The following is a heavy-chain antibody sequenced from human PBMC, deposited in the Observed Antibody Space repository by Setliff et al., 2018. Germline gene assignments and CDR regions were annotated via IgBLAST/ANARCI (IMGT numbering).Heavy chain of an antibody. Sequence: SETLSLTCTVSGVSVTGSYWSWIRQPPGRGLECIGEINYSRVVNYKPSLKSRVSISLDTSKNQFSLRLTSLTAADTAVYYCARGSGSFPFDYWGLGTLVTVSS. D-gene: IGHD1-26*01. CDR1: GVSVTGSY. V-gene: IGHV4-34*01. CDR3: ARGSGSFPFDY. CDR2: INYSRVV. J-gene: IGHJ4*02.